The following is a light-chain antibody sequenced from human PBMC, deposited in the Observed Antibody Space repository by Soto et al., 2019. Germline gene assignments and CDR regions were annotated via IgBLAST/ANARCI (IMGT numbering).Light chain of an antibody. Sequence: EIVLTQSPAPLSASPGERATLSCRASQSVGSNLAWYQQIRGQAPRLLIYGTSTRASGIPARFSGSGSGTHFTLTISRLQSEDFAVYYCQQYNNWPLTFGGGTKVEIK. V-gene: IGKV3-15*01. J-gene: IGKJ4*01. CDR1: QSVGSN. CDR3: QQYNNWPLT. CDR2: GTS.